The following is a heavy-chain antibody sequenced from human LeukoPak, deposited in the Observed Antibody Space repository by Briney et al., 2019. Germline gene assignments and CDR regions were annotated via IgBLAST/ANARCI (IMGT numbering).Heavy chain of an antibody. J-gene: IGHJ4*02. CDR2: FDPEDGET. CDR1: GYTLTELS. D-gene: IGHD3-9*01. CDR3: ATTFDILAPFDY. Sequence: ASVKVSCKVSGYTLTELSMHWVRQAPGKGLEGMGGFDPEDGETIYAQKFQGRVTMTEDTSTDTAYMELSSLRSEDTAVYYCATTFDILAPFDYWGQGTLVTVSS. V-gene: IGHV1-24*01.